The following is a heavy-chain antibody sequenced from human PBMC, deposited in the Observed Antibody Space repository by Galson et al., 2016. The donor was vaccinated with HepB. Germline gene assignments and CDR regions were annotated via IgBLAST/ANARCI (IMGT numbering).Heavy chain of an antibody. CDR3: ARNPALTGDFDY. V-gene: IGHV1-8*01. J-gene: IGHJ4*02. CDR2: MNPNSGNT. D-gene: IGHD7-27*01. CDR1: GYTFTNHD. Sequence: SVKVSCKASGYTFTNHDINWVRQATGQGPEWMGWMNPNSGNTGYAQKFQGRITMTRDISISTAYMELSSLRSEDTAVYYCARNPALTGDFDYWGQGSLVTVSS.